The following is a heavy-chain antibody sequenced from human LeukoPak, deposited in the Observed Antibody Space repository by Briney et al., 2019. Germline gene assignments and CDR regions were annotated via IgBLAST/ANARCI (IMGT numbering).Heavy chain of an antibody. Sequence: SETLSLTCTVSGGSISSSSYYWGWIRQPPGTGLEWIGSIYYSGSTYYNPSLKSRVTISVDTSKNQFSLKLRSVTAADTAVYYCARVPCSAGSCYPDYWGQGTLVTVSS. J-gene: IGHJ4*02. CDR2: IYYSGST. CDR3: ARVPCSAGSCYPDY. CDR1: GGSISSSSYY. D-gene: IGHD2-15*01. V-gene: IGHV4-39*07.